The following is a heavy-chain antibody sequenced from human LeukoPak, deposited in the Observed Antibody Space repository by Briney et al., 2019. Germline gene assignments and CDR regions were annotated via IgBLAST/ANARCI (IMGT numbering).Heavy chain of an antibody. V-gene: IGHV1-2*02. CDR2: INPSSGGT. CDR1: GYTFIAYY. J-gene: IGHJ4*02. CDR3: AGQKDPRPIDY. Sequence: GASVKVSCRASGYTFIAYYMHWVRQAPGQGLEWMGWINPSSGGTNYAQKFQGRVTMTRDTSIRTAYMELSELRSDDTAVYYCAGQKDPRPIDYWGQGTLITVSS.